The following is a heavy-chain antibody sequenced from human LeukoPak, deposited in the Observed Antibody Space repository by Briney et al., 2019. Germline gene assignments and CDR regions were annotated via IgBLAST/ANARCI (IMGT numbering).Heavy chain of an antibody. CDR3: ARDADIVVVPAAHKYFDY. CDR1: GFTFSSYS. Sequence: GGSLRLSCAASGFTFSSYSMNWVRQAPGKGLEWVSSISSSSSYIYYADSVKGRFTISGDNAKNSLYLQMNSLRAEDTAVYYCARDADIVVVPAAHKYFDYWGQGTLVTVSS. V-gene: IGHV3-21*01. D-gene: IGHD2-2*01. J-gene: IGHJ4*02. CDR2: ISSSSSYI.